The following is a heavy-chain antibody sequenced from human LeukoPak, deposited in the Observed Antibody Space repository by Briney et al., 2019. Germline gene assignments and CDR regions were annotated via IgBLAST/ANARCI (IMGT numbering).Heavy chain of an antibody. V-gene: IGHV4-34*01. Sequence: SETLSLTCAVYGGSFSGYYWSWIRQPPGKGLEWIGEINHSGSTNYNPSLKSRVTISVDTSKNQFSLKLSSVTAADTAVYYCARVASWYRHWFDPWGQGTLVTVSS. CDR2: INHSGST. J-gene: IGHJ5*02. CDR3: ARVASWYRHWFDP. CDR1: GGSFSGYY. D-gene: IGHD6-13*01.